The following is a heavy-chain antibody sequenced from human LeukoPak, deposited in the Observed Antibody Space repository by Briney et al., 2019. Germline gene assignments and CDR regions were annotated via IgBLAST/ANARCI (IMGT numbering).Heavy chain of an antibody. CDR3: ARDFLHLGG. D-gene: IGHD3-16*01. Sequence: GGSLRLSCEASRLTASSYGMNWVRQAPGKGLEWVAAISANSATTYYADSVKGRFTISRDNAKNTLYLQMNSLRAEDTAVYYCARDFLHLGGWGQGTMVTVSS. V-gene: IGHV3-23*01. J-gene: IGHJ3*01. CDR1: RLTASSYG. CDR2: ISANSATT.